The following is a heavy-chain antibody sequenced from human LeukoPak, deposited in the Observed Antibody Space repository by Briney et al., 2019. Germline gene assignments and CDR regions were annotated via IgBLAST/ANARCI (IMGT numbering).Heavy chain of an antibody. CDR1: GGSISSYY. CDR3: ARESSYYYGSGSYYNDYFDY. CDR2: IYYSGST. Sequence: SETLSLTCTVSGGSISSYYWSWIRQPPGKALEWIGYIYYSGSTNYNPSLKSRVTISVDTSKNQFSLKLSSVTAADTAAYYCARESSYYYGSGSYYNDYFDYWGQGTLVTVSS. J-gene: IGHJ4*02. D-gene: IGHD3-10*01. V-gene: IGHV4-59*01.